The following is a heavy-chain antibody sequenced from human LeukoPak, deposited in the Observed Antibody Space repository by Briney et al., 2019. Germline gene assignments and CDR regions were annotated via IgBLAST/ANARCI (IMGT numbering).Heavy chain of an antibody. Sequence: PSETLSLTCTVSGGSISSYYWSWIRQPPGKGLEWIGCIYCSGSTNYNPSLKSRVTISVDTSKNQFSLKLSSVTAADTAVYYCARDSDCGGDCPDAFDIWGQGTMVTVPS. CDR1: GGSISSYY. V-gene: IGHV4-59*01. D-gene: IGHD2-21*02. CDR3: ARDSDCGGDCPDAFDI. J-gene: IGHJ3*02. CDR2: IYCSGST.